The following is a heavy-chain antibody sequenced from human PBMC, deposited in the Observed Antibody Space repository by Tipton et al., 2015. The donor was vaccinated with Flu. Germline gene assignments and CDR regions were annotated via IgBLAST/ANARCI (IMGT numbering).Heavy chain of an antibody. CDR3: ARDQGFGDGLTYDYYAMDV. J-gene: IGHJ6*02. Sequence: TLSLNCSVSGGSISSGGAYWSWFRQLPGKGLEWIGCIYYSGSTYYKSSLRSRLSISVDTSRNLFSLTLNSVTAADTAIYYCARDQGFGDGLTYDYYAMDVWGQGTTVTVSS. CDR2: IYYSGST. V-gene: IGHV4-31*03. CDR1: GGSISSGGAY. D-gene: IGHD3-10*01.